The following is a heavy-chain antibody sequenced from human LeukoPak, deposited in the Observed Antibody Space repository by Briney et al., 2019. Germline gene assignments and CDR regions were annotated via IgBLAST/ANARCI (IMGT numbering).Heavy chain of an antibody. J-gene: IGHJ5*02. Sequence: PAGSLRLSCAASGFTFSSYAMSWVRQAPGKGLEWVSAISGSGGSTYYADSVKGRFTISRDNSKNTLYLQMNSLRVEDTAIYYCAKDIPSGDRSWEFDPCGRGTLATVSS. CDR1: GFTFSSYA. V-gene: IGHV3-23*01. D-gene: IGHD6-13*01. CDR2: ISGSGGST. CDR3: AKDIPSGDRSWEFDP.